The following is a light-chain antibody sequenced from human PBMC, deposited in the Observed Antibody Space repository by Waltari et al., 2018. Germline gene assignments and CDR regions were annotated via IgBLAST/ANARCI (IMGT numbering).Light chain of an antibody. V-gene: IGKV3-11*01. CDR1: QSVGRF. CDR2: DAS. CDR3: QHRGNWPLLA. Sequence: EIVLAQSPATLSFSPGERATLSCRASQSVGRFLAWYQRKPGQAPRLLIYDASDRATGTPARFSGSGSGTDFTRTISSLEPEDFAVYYCQHRGNWPLLAFGQGTRLEIK. J-gene: IGKJ5*01.